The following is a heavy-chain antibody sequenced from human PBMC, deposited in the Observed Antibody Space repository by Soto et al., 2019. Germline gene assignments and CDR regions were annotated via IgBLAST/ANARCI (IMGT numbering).Heavy chain of an antibody. Sequence: SETLSLTCSVSGDSIRSTTYYWGWIRQPPGKGLEWIGSIYYSGRTNYNPSLKGRVSISIDMSKNQFSLKLSSVTAADTAVYYCATHNWNLDPWGQGILVTVSS. V-gene: IGHV4-39*01. CDR2: IYYSGRT. CDR1: GDSIRSTTYY. D-gene: IGHD1-7*01. J-gene: IGHJ1*01. CDR3: ATHNWNLDP.